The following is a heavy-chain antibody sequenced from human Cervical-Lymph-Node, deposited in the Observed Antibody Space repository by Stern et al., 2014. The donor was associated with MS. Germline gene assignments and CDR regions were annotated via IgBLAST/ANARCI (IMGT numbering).Heavy chain of an antibody. Sequence: EVQLVESGGGLVTPGGSLRLSCAASGFNFRTSSMNWVRQAPGQGLEWVSFISRRGDTIKYADTVKGRFTISRDNAKNSLYLQLNSLRVEDTAVYFCASTDGWFDRWGQGTLVTVSS. CDR3: ASTDGWFDR. D-gene: IGHD5-24*01. CDR2: ISRRGDTI. V-gene: IGHV3-21*01. J-gene: IGHJ5*02. CDR1: GFNFRTSS.